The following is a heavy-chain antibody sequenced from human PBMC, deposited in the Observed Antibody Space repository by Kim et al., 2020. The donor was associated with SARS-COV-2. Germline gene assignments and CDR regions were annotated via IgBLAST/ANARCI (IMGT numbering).Heavy chain of an antibody. D-gene: IGHD2-2*01. J-gene: IGHJ4*02. Sequence: KGGRTTTYAGSVKGRFTITRDNAKNTVYLQLNSLRVDDTAVYYCVRGMPSYWGQGALVTVSS. CDR3: VRGMPSY. CDR2: KGGRTT. V-gene: IGHV3-74*01.